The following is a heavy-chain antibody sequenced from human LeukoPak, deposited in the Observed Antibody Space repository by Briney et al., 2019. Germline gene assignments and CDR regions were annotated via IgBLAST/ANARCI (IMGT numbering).Heavy chain of an antibody. CDR1: GGTFSSYA. D-gene: IGHD2-15*01. Sequence: SVKVSCKASGGTFSSYAISWVRQAPGQGLEWMGGIIPIFGTANYAQKFQGRVTITADESTSTAYMELSSLRSEDTAVYYCAGDGKAATDAFDIWGQGTMVTVSS. CDR2: IIPIFGTA. J-gene: IGHJ3*02. CDR3: AGDGKAATDAFDI. V-gene: IGHV1-69*13.